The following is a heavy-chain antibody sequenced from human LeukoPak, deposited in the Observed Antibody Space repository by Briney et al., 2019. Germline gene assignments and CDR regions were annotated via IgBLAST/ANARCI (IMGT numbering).Heavy chain of an antibody. D-gene: IGHD5-18*01. CDR3: TTDKAGYSYGSYYFDY. CDR2: IKSKTDGGTT. CDR1: GFTCSNAW. Sequence: KAGGSLRLSCAASGFTCSNAWMSWVRQAPGKGLEWVGRIKSKTDGGTTDYAAPVKGRFTISRDDSKNTLYLQMNSLKTEDTAVYYCTTDKAGYSYGSYYFDYWGQGTLVTVSS. J-gene: IGHJ4*02. V-gene: IGHV3-15*01.